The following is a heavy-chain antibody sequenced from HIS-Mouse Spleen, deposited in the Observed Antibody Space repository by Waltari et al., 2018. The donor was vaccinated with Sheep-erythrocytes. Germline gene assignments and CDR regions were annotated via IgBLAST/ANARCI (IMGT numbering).Heavy chain of an antibody. V-gene: IGHV3-9*01. CDR2: ISWNSGSK. D-gene: IGHD7-27*01. CDR3: AKDILTGGGDAFDI. J-gene: IGHJ3*02. CDR1: GFTFDDYA. Sequence: EVQLVESGGGLVQPGRSLRLSCAASGFTFDDYAMHWVRQAPGKGLEWVSGISWNSGSKGYADSVKGRFTISRDNAKNSLYLQMNSLRAEDTALYYCAKDILTGGGDAFDIWGQGTMVTVSS.